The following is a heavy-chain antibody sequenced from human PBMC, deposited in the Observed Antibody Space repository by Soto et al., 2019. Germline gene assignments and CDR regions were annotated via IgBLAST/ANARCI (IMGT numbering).Heavy chain of an antibody. CDR3: AREGGEDYGGIRYYFDY. V-gene: IGHV3-23*01. Sequence: GGSLRLSCAASGFTFSSYAMSWVRQAPGKGLEWVSAISGSGGSTYYADSVKGRFTISRDNSKNTLYLQMNSLRAEDTAVYYCAREGGEDYGGIRYYFDYWGQGTLVTVSS. J-gene: IGHJ4*02. CDR2: ISGSGGST. CDR1: GFTFSSYA. D-gene: IGHD4-17*01.